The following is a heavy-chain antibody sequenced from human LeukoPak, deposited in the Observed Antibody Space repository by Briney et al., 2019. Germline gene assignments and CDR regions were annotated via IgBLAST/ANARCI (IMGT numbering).Heavy chain of an antibody. V-gene: IGHV1-46*01. J-gene: IGHJ4*02. CDR3: ARGDERDGYTLGFDY. Sequence: GASVKVSCKASGYTLTSYYMHWVRQAPGQGLEWMGIINPSGGSTSYAQKFQGRVTMTRDMSTSTVYMELSSLRSEDTAVYYCARGDERDGYTLGFDYWGQGTLVTVSS. CDR1: GYTLTSYY. CDR2: INPSGGST. D-gene: IGHD5-24*01.